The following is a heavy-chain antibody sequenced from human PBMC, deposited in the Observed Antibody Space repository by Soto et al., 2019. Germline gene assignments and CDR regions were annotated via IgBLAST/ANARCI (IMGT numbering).Heavy chain of an antibody. CDR1: GGSISSYY. V-gene: IGHV4-59*01. CDR2: IYYSGST. D-gene: IGHD2-2*01. Sequence: PSETLSLTCTVSGGSISSYYWRWIRQPPGKGLEWIGYIYYSGSTNYNPSLKSRVTISVDTSKNQFSLKLSSVTAADTAVYYRARGGGYCSSTSCFDYWGQGTLVTVSS. CDR3: ARGGGYCSSTSCFDY. J-gene: IGHJ4*02.